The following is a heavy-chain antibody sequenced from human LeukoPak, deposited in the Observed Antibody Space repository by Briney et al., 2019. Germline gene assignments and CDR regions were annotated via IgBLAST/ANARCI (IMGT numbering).Heavy chain of an antibody. J-gene: IGHJ6*02. V-gene: IGHV3-30*04. D-gene: IGHD6-19*01. CDR2: ISYDGSNK. CDR3: ARDTSLYSSGWYIPYYYGMDV. CDR1: GFTFSSYA. Sequence: PGGSLRLSCAASGFTFSSYAMHWVRQAPGKGLEWVAVISYDGSNKYYADSVKGRFTISRDNSKNTLYLQMNSLRAEDTAVYYCARDTSLYSSGWYIPYYYGMDVWGQGTTVTVSS.